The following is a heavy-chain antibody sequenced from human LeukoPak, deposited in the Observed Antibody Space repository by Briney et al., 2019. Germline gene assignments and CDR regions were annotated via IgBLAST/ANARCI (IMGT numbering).Heavy chain of an antibody. V-gene: IGHV3-15*01. Sequence: PGGSLRLSCAASGXTFSSYAMNWVRQAPGKGREWVGRIKSKTDGGTTDYAAPVKGRFTISKDDSKNTLYLQTNSLKTEDTAVYYCTTGVMITFGGVIVFDYWGQGTLVTVSS. CDR1: GXTFSSYA. CDR3: TTGVMITFGGVIVFDY. CDR2: IKSKTDGGTT. D-gene: IGHD3-16*02. J-gene: IGHJ4*02.